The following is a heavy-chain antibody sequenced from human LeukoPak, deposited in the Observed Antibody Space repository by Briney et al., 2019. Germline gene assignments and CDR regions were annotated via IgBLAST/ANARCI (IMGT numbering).Heavy chain of an antibody. J-gene: IGHJ4*02. CDR1: GFTFSSYW. D-gene: IGHD6-13*01. CDR3: ARDRQQQLGFDY. CDR2: INSDGSST. Sequence: GGSLRLSCAASGFTFSSYWMHWVRQAPGKGLVWVSRINSDGSSTSYADSVKGRFTISRDNAKNTLYLQMNSRRAEDTAVYYCARDRQQQLGFDYGGQGTLVTVSS. V-gene: IGHV3-74*01.